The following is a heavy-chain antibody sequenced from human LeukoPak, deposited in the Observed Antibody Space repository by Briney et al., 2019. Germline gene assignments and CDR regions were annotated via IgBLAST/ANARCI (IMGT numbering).Heavy chain of an antibody. D-gene: IGHD2-2*01. J-gene: IGHJ3*02. Sequence: AASVKVSCKASGGTFSSYAISWVRQAPGQRLEWMGGIIPIFGTANYAQKFQGRVTVTADESTSTAYMELSSLRSEDTAVYYCARGVHQLLFATDAFDIWGQGTMVTVSS. CDR1: GGTFSSYA. CDR2: IIPIFGTA. CDR3: ARGVHQLLFATDAFDI. V-gene: IGHV1-69*13.